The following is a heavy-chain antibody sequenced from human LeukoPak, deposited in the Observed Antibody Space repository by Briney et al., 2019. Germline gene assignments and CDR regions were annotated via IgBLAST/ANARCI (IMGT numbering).Heavy chain of an antibody. CDR1: GGSFSGYY. V-gene: IGHV4-34*01. CDR2: INHSGST. J-gene: IGHJ4*02. D-gene: IGHD3-22*01. CDR3: AREAYYDSSGYYN. Sequence: NPSETLSLTCAVYGGSFSGYYWSWTRQPPGKGLEWIGEINHSGSTNYNPSLKSRVTISVDTSKNQFSLKLSSVTAADTAVYYCAREAYYDSSGYYNWGQGTLVTVSS.